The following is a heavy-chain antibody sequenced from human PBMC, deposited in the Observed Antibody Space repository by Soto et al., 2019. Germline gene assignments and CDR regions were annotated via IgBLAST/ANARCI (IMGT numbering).Heavy chain of an antibody. D-gene: IGHD2-21*02. Sequence: ASVKVSCKASGYTFTSYGISWVRQAPGQGLEWMGWISAYNGNTNYAQKLQGRVTMTTDTSTSTAYMELSSLRSEDTAVYYCARSIVVVTALDYWGQGTLITVSS. CDR1: GYTFTSYG. J-gene: IGHJ4*02. CDR3: ARSIVVVTALDY. V-gene: IGHV1-18*01. CDR2: ISAYNGNT.